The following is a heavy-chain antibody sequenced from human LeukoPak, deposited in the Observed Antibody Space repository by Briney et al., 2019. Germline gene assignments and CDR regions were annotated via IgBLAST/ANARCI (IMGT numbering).Heavy chain of an antibody. Sequence: ASVKVSCKASGYTFTSYYMHWVRQAPGQGLEWMGVINPSGGSTNYAQKLQGRVTMTTDTSTSTAYMELRSLRSDDTAVYYCARDLSKGGYYDSSGYYSDYWGQGTLVTVSS. CDR3: ARDLSKGGYYDSSGYYSDY. CDR2: INPSGGST. V-gene: IGHV1-46*01. J-gene: IGHJ4*02. D-gene: IGHD3-22*01. CDR1: GYTFTSYY.